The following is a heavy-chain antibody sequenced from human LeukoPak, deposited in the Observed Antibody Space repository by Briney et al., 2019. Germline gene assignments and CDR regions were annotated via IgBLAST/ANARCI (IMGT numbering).Heavy chain of an antibody. J-gene: IGHJ4*02. D-gene: IGHD5-18*01. V-gene: IGHV3-13*03. CDR3: ARPRKSDTATVTFDY. CDR2: IGTAGDT. Sequence: LAGGSLRLSCAACGFTFSSYDMHWVRQATGKGLEWVSAIGTAGDTYYPGSVKGQFTISRENAKNSLYLQMNSLRAGDTAVYYCARPRKSDTATVTFDYWGQGTLVTVSS. CDR1: GFTFSSYD.